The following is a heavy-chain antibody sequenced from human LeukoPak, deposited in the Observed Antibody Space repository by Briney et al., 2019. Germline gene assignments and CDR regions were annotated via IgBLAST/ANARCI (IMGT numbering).Heavy chain of an antibody. J-gene: IGHJ6*02. CDR2: ISGSGGST. CDR1: GFTFSSYA. V-gene: IGHV3-23*01. Sequence: GGSLRLSCAASGFTFSSYAMSWVRQAPGKGLEWVSAISGSGGSTYCADSVKGRFTISRDNSKNTLYLQMNSLRAEDTAVYYCAKSLGGDYRVWSRGYYYYYGMDVWGQGTTVTVSS. D-gene: IGHD4-17*01. CDR3: AKSLGGDYRVWSRGYYYYYGMDV.